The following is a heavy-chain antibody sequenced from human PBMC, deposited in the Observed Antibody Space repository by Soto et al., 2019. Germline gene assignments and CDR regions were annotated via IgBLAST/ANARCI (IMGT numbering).Heavy chain of an antibody. J-gene: IGHJ3*02. CDR1: GGSIGSGDYY. V-gene: IGHV4-30-4*01. CDR2: IYYSGST. CDR3: AGYDSSGYYGGGAFDI. Sequence: SETLSLTCTVSGGSIGSGDYYWSWIRQPPGKGLEWIGYIYYSGSTYYNPSLKSRVTISVDTSKNQFSLKLSSVTAADTAVYYCAGYDSSGYYGGGAFDIWGQGTMVTVSS. D-gene: IGHD3-22*01.